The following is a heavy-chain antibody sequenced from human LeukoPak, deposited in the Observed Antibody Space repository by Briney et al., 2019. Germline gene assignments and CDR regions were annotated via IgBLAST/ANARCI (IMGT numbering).Heavy chain of an antibody. D-gene: IGHD1-26*01. Sequence: GGSLRLPCAASGFTVSSNYMSWVRQAPGKGLEWVSLIYSGGITYYADSVKGRFTISRDNSKNTLYLQMNSLRAEDTAVYYCARTRVGMGSPYYFDYWGQGTLVTVSS. CDR1: GFTVSSNY. J-gene: IGHJ4*02. CDR2: IYSGGIT. CDR3: ARTRVGMGSPYYFDY. V-gene: IGHV3-53*01.